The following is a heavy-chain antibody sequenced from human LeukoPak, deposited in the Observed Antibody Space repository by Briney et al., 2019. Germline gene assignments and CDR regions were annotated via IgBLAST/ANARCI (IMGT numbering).Heavy chain of an antibody. Sequence: ASVKVSCKASGYTFTSYYMHWVRQAPGQGLEWVGIINPSGGSTSYAQKFQGRVTMTRDMSTSTVYMELSSLRSEDTAVYYCARSIAAAGTPDWFDPWGQGTLVTVSS. J-gene: IGHJ5*02. CDR1: GYTFTSYY. CDR2: INPSGGST. V-gene: IGHV1-46*01. CDR3: ARSIAAAGTPDWFDP. D-gene: IGHD6-13*01.